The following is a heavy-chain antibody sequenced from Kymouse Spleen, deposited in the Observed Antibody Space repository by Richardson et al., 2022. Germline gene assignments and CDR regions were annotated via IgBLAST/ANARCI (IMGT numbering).Heavy chain of an antibody. CDR2: ISYDGSNK. V-gene: IGHV3-30*18. J-gene: IGHJ4*02. CDR1: GFTFSSYG. CDR3: AKEGYCTNGVCYKDY. Sequence: QVQLVESGGGVVQPGRSLRLSCAASGFTFSSYGMHWVRQAPGKGLEWVAVISYDGSNKYYADSVKGRFTISRDNSKNTLYLQMNSLRAEDTAVYYCAKEGYCTNGVCYKDYWGQGTLVTVSS. D-gene: IGHD2-8*01.